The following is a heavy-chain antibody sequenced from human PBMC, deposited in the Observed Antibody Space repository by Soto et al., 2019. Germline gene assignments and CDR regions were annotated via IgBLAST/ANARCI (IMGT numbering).Heavy chain of an antibody. Sequence: TGGSLRLSCAASGFAFSSYSMNWVRQAPGKGLEWVSSISSSSSYIYYADSVKGRFTISRDNSKNTLYLQMNSLRAEDTAVYYCAKIIFQRITMIVVVSSGMDVWGQGTTVTVSS. J-gene: IGHJ6*02. CDR3: AKIIFQRITMIVVVSSGMDV. D-gene: IGHD3-22*01. CDR1: GFAFSSYS. CDR2: ISSSSSYI. V-gene: IGHV3-21*04.